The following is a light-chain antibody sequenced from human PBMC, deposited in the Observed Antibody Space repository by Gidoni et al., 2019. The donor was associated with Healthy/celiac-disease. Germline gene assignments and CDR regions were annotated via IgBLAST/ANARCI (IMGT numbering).Light chain of an antibody. CDR1: QSISSY. CDR3: QQSYSTPWYT. V-gene: IGKV1-39*01. CDR2: AAS. J-gene: IGKJ2*01. Sequence: DIQMTQSPSSLSASVGDRVTITCRASQSISSYLNWYQQKRGKAPKLLIYAASSLQSGVPSRFSGSGSGTDLTLTISSLQPEDFATDYCQQSYSTPWYTFXXXTKLEIK.